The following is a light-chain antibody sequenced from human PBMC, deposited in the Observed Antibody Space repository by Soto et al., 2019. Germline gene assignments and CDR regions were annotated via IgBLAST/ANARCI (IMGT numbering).Light chain of an antibody. V-gene: IGKV1-12*01. J-gene: IGKJ4*01. Sequence: DIQMTQSPSSVSASVGDRVTITCRASQGITSWLAWYQQKPGKAPKLLIYAASSLHSGVPSRFIGRGSGTDFTITINSLQTEDFATFSCHQTSSVPLTCGGGTKGEIK. CDR2: AAS. CDR3: HQTSSVPLT. CDR1: QGITSW.